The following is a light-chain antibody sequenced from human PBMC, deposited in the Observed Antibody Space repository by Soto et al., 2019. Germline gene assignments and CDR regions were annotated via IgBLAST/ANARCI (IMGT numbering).Light chain of an antibody. Sequence: EIVLTQSPGTLSLSPGERATLSCRASQSVSSSYLAWYQQKPGQAPRLLIYGASSRTTGIPDRFGGSVSGTDFTLTISRLEPEDFAVYYCQQYGSSPRTFGQGTKLEIK. CDR3: QQYGSSPRT. CDR2: GAS. V-gene: IGKV3-20*01. J-gene: IGKJ2*01. CDR1: QSVSSSY.